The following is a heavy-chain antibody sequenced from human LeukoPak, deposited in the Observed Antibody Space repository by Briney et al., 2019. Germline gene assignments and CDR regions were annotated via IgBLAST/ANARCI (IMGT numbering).Heavy chain of an antibody. V-gene: IGHV1-18*01. CDR1: GGTFSSYA. J-gene: IGHJ3*02. Sequence: ASVKVSCKASGGTFSSYAISWVRQAPGQGLEWMGWISAYNGNTNYAQKLQGRVTMTTDTSTSTAYMELRSLRSDDTAVYYCASVQWPGAFDIWGQGTMVTVSS. CDR3: ASVQWPGAFDI. CDR2: ISAYNGNT. D-gene: IGHD6-19*01.